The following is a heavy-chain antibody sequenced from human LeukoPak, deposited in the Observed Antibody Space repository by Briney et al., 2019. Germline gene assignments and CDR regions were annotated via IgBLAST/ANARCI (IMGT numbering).Heavy chain of an antibody. J-gene: IGHJ3*02. CDR2: IYYSGST. Sequence: SETLSLTCTVSGGSISSDDYYWSWIRQPPGKGLEWIGYIYYSGSTYYNPSLKSRVTISVDTSKNQFSLELSSVTAADTAVYYCARVDLLMVYAGAFDIWGQGTMVTVSS. CDR3: ARVDLLMVYAGAFDI. V-gene: IGHV4-30-4*08. D-gene: IGHD2-8*01. CDR1: GGSISSDDYY.